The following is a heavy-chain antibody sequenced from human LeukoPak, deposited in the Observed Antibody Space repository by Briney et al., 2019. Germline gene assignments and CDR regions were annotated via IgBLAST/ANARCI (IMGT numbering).Heavy chain of an antibody. Sequence: GGSLRLSCAASGFTFSNYAMSWVRQAPGKGLEWVSAISGSGDSTYYADSVKGRFTISRGNSKNTLYLQINSLRAEDTAVYYCAKGIAAATRTDAFDIWGQGTMVTVSS. D-gene: IGHD6-13*01. CDR3: AKGIAAATRTDAFDI. CDR1: GFTFSNYA. J-gene: IGHJ3*02. CDR2: ISGSGDST. V-gene: IGHV3-23*01.